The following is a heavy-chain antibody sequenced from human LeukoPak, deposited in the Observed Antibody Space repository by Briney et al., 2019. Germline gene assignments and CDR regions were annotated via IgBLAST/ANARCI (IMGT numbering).Heavy chain of an antibody. J-gene: IGHJ5*02. CDR2: IYYSGST. Sequence: SETLSLTCTVSGASISSYHWSWIRQPPGKGLEWIGYIYYSGSTNYNPSLKSRVTISVDTSKNQFSLKLSSVTAADTAVYYCARGYSYGAYWFDPWGQGTLVTVSS. CDR3: ARGYSYGAYWFDP. V-gene: IGHV4-59*01. CDR1: GASISSYH. D-gene: IGHD5-18*01.